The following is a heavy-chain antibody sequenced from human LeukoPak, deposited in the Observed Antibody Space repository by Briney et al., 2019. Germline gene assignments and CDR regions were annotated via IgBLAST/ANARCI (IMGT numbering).Heavy chain of an antibody. D-gene: IGHD3-9*01. CDR1: GYTFSIYD. J-gene: IGHJ4*02. Sequence: ASVKVSCKASGYTFSIYDINWVRQAPGQGLEWLACMQPYSGDTDYPQKFQGRVTMTRDTSTSTIYMELSSLRSEDTAVYYCARDNPEGYFDWLLPGYWGQGTLVTVSS. CDR3: ARDNPEGYFDWLLPGY. CDR2: MQPYSGDT. V-gene: IGHV1-8*01.